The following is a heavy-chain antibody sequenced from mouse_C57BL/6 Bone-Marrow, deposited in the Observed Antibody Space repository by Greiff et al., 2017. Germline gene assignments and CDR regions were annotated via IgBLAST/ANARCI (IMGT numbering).Heavy chain of an antibody. J-gene: IGHJ2*01. Sequence: QVQLQQSGAELARPGASVKLSCKASGYTFTSYGISWVKQRTGQGLEWIGEIYPRSGNTYYNEKFKGKATLTVDKSSSTAYMELRSLSSEDSAVFCCARKVINAVRGFDYWGQGTTLTVSS. D-gene: IGHD2-4*01. CDR1: GYTFTSYG. CDR3: ARKVINAVRGFDY. V-gene: IGHV1-81*01. CDR2: IYPRSGNT.